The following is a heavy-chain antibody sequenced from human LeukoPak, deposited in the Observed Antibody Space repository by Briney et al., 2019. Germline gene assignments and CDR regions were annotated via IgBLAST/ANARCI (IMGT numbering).Heavy chain of an antibody. J-gene: IGHJ4*02. V-gene: IGHV1-46*01. CDR1: GYTFTSYY. D-gene: IGHD4-17*01. CDR3: ARGGARVGAYGDYVFFDY. Sequence: GASVKVSCKASGYTFTSYYMHWVRQAPGQGLEWMGIINPSGGSTSYAQKFQGRVTMTRDTSTSTVYMELSSLRSEDTAVYYCARGGARVGAYGDYVFFDYWGQGTLVTVSS. CDR2: INPSGGST.